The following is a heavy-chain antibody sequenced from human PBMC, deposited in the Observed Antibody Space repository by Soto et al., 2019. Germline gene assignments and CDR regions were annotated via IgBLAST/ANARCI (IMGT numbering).Heavy chain of an antibody. CDR3: AKERTSSGYFDY. CDR2: VSGSGGHT. J-gene: IGHJ4*02. Sequence: VGSLRLSCAASGFSFSGYAMSWVRQAPGKGLEWVSAVSGSGGHTYYADSVKGRFTISRDNSKNTLYLQMNSLRAEDTALYYCAKERTSSGYFDYWGRGTLVTVSS. V-gene: IGHV3-23*01. CDR1: GFSFSGYA. D-gene: IGHD3-22*01.